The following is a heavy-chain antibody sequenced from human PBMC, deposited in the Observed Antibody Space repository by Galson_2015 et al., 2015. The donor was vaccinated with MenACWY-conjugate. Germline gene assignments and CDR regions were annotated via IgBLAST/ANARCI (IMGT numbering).Heavy chain of an antibody. CDR2: ISSSSSTI. CDR1: GFTFSSYS. J-gene: IGHJ3*02. CDR3: ARGRHIVVVIAIHAFDI. D-gene: IGHD2-21*01. Sequence: SLRLSCAASGFTFSSYSMNWVRQAPGKGLEWVSYISSSSSTIYYADSVKGRFTISRDNAKNSLYLQMNSLRAEDTAVYYCARGRHIVVVIAIHAFDIWGQGTMVTVSS. V-gene: IGHV3-48*01.